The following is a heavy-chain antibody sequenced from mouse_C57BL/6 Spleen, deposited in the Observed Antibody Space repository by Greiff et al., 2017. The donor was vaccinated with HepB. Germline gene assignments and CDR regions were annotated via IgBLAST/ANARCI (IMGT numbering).Heavy chain of an antibody. V-gene: IGHV1-62-2*01. CDR3: ARHEGYYYGSSGYAMDY. D-gene: IGHD1-1*01. CDR2: FYPGSGSI. Sequence: QVQLQQSGAELVKPGASVKLSCKASGYTFTEYTIHWVKQRSGQGLEWIGWFYPGSGSIKYNEKFKDKATLTADKSSSTVYMELSRLTSEDSAVYFCARHEGYYYGSSGYAMDYWGQGTSVTVSS. J-gene: IGHJ4*01. CDR1: GYTFTEYT.